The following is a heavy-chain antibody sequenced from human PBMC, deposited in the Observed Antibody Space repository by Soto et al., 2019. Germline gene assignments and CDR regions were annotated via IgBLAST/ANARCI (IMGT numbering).Heavy chain of an antibody. D-gene: IGHD3-3*01. Sequence: XSVKVSCKASGYTFTSYGISWVRQVPGQGLEWMGWISAYNGNTNYAQKLQGRVTMTTDTSTSTAYMELRSLRSDDTAVYYCAREGTIFGVVIMDYWGQGTLVTVSS. CDR3: AREGTIFGVVIMDY. CDR1: GYTFTSYG. V-gene: IGHV1-18*01. J-gene: IGHJ4*02. CDR2: ISAYNGNT.